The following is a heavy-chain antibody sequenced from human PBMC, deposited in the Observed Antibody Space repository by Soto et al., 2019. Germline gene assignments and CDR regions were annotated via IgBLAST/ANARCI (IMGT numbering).Heavy chain of an antibody. Sequence: PSETLPLTCAVYGGSFSGYYWSWIRQPPGKGLEWIGEIGHSGSTIYNPSLESRVTISEDSSKKQFSLKLNSVTAADTAVYYCARHGRYYFDYWGQGAPVTVSS. CDR3: ARHGRYYFDY. J-gene: IGHJ4*02. CDR1: GGSFSGYY. V-gene: IGHV4-34*01. CDR2: IGHSGST.